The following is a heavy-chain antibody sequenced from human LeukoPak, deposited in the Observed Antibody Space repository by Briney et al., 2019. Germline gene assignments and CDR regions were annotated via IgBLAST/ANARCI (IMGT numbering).Heavy chain of an antibody. CDR2: INPNSGGT. CDR1: GYTFTGYY. Sequence: GASVKVSCKASGYTFTGYYMHWVRQAPGQGLEWMGRINPNSGGTNYAQKFQGRVTMTRDTSTSTVYMELSSLRSEDTAVYYCARERGIAAAGFLGYFQHWGQGTLVTVSS. CDR3: ARERGIAAAGFLGYFQH. J-gene: IGHJ1*01. D-gene: IGHD6-13*01. V-gene: IGHV1-2*06.